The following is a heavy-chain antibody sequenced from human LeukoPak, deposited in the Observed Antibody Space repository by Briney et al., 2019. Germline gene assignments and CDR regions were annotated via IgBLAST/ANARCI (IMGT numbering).Heavy chain of an antibody. D-gene: IGHD2-15*01. CDR1: GFTFSSYE. V-gene: IGHV3-48*03. CDR2: ISSSGSTI. J-gene: IGHJ6*03. CDR3: ARLRSLDCSGVSCYTGYMDV. Sequence: GGSLRLSCAVSGFTFSSYEMNWVRQAPGKGLEWVSYISSSGSTIYYADSVKGRFTISRDNAKNSLYLQMNSLRAEDTAVYYCARLRSLDCSGVSCYTGYMDVWGKGTTATVSS.